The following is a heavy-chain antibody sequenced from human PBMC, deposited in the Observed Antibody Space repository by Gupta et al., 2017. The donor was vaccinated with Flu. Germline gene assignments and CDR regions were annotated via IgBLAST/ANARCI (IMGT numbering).Heavy chain of an antibody. J-gene: IGHJ6*03. Sequence: SMSGVRQAQRKGLEWVSSISSFSSYIYYADAGKGRFTISRDNAKNSLELQMNSLREEEKAVYYCARDLPTRVAYYCCYMDVWGKGTTVTVS. D-gene: IGHD2-15*01. CDR2: ISSFSSYI. V-gene: IGHV3-21*01. CDR3: ARDLPTRVAYYCCYMDV. CDR1: S.